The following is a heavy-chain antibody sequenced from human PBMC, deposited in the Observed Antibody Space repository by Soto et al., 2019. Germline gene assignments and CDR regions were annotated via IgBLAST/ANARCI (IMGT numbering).Heavy chain of an antibody. CDR3: TRWNGYGDL. CDR2: IAYDESHV. Sequence: QVQLVESGGGVVQPGKSLRLSCAASGFTFSDYALNWVRQVPGKGLEWLAIIAYDESHVDYADSVKGRFTISGDDSKNTVYLQMHSLRGEDTAVYYCTRWNGYGDLWGQGTLVTVSS. V-gene: IGHV3-30-3*01. D-gene: IGHD1-1*01. CDR1: GFTFSDYA. J-gene: IGHJ5*02.